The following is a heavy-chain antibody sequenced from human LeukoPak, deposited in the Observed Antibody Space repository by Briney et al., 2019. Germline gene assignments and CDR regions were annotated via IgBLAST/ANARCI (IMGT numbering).Heavy chain of an antibody. CDR1: GYTFTSYY. J-gene: IGHJ6*03. D-gene: IGHD3-10*01. V-gene: IGHV1-46*01. CDR2: INPSGGST. CDR3: ASGYYGSGRPYYYYYYMDV. Sequence: ASVKVSCKASGYTFTSYYMHWVRQAPGQGLEWMGIINPSGGSTSYAQKFQGRVTMTRDMSTSTVYMELSSLRSEDTAVYYCASGYYGSGRPYYYYYYMDVWGKGTTVTISS.